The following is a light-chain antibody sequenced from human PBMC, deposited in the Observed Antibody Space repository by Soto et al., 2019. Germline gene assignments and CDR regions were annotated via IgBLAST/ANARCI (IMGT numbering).Light chain of an antibody. CDR3: AAWDDSLRVV. V-gene: IGLV1-47*01. CDR1: SSNIGSNY. J-gene: IGLJ2*01. CDR2: RNN. Sequence: QPVLTQPPSASGTPGQRVTISCSGSSSNIGSNYVYWYQQLPGTAPKLLIYRNNQRPSGVPDRFSGSKSGTSASLAISGLRSEDEADYYCAAWDDSLRVVFGGGTPLTVL.